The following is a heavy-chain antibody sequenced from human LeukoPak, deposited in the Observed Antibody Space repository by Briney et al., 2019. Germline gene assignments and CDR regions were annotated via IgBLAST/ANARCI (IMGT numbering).Heavy chain of an antibody. D-gene: IGHD3-10*01. J-gene: IGHJ4*02. Sequence: GRSLRLSCAASGFXFNTYAIHWVRQAPGKGLEWVAVISYDGGNKYYADSVKGRFTISRDNSQNTLYLQMNSLRAEDTAVYYCARDTLSGSHDFDYWGQGTLVTVSS. V-gene: IGHV3-30-3*01. CDR2: ISYDGGNK. CDR1: GFXFNTYA. CDR3: ARDTLSGSHDFDY.